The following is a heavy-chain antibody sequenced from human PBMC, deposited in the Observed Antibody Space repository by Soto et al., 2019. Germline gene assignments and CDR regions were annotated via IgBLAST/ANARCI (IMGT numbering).Heavy chain of an antibody. Sequence: SLRLSCVASGFSFDDYAMHWVRQAPGKGLEWVSGISWNSGNIGYADSVKGRFTISRDNAKNSLYLQMNSLRAEDTAVFYCAKERSSGWSFDYWGQGTLVT. D-gene: IGHD6-19*01. CDR3: AKERSSGWSFDY. J-gene: IGHJ4*02. CDR2: ISWNSGNI. CDR1: GFSFDDYA. V-gene: IGHV3-9*01.